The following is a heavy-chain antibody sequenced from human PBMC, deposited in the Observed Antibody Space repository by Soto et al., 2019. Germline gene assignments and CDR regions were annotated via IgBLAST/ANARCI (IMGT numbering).Heavy chain of an antibody. CDR1: GFTFSGSA. CDR3: TRHQEYYDFWSGYSYYYYMDV. D-gene: IGHD3-3*01. J-gene: IGHJ6*03. Sequence: EVQLVESGGGLVQPGGSLKLSCAASGFTFSGSAMHWVRQASGKGLEWVGRIRSKANSYATSYAASVKGRFTISRDDSKNTAYQQMNSLKTEDTAVYYCTRHQEYYDFWSGYSYYYYMDVWGKGTTVTVSS. CDR2: IRSKANSYAT. V-gene: IGHV3-73*01.